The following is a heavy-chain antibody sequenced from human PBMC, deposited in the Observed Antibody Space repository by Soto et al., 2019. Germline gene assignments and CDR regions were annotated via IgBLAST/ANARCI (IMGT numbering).Heavy chain of an antibody. V-gene: IGHV5-51*01. CDR2: IYPYDSDT. J-gene: IGHJ6*02. CDR1: GYSFTSYW. CDR3: ARHEQSISPGSNYYGMDV. D-gene: IGHD3-3*02. Sequence: GESLKISCKTSGYSFTSYWIGWVRQMPGKGMEWMGNIYPYDSDTRYSPSFQGQVTISADTSITTAYLQWSGLRASDTAMYYCARHEQSISPGSNYYGMDVWGQGTTVTVSS.